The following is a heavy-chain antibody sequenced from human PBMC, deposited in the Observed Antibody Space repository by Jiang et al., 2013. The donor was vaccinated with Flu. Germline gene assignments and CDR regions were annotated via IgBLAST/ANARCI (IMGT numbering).Heavy chain of an antibody. CDR1: GFTFSNAW. CDR3: TTGGAYDSSGYYSGRLDY. CDR2: IKSKTDGGTT. D-gene: IGHD3-22*01. Sequence: GLVKPGGSLRLSCAASGFTFSNAWMNWVRQAPGKGLEWVGRIKSKTDGGTTDYAAPVKGRFTISRDDSKNTLYLQMNSLKTEDTAVYYCTTGGAYDSSGYYSGRLDYWGQGTLVTVSS. J-gene: IGHJ4*02. V-gene: IGHV3-15*07.